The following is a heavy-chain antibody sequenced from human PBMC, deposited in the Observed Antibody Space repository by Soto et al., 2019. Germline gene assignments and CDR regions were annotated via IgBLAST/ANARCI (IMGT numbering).Heavy chain of an antibody. D-gene: IGHD3-10*01. CDR2: IYYSGST. CDR3: ASGKYSGSGSYRPIFDY. V-gene: IGHV4-31*03. J-gene: IGHJ4*02. Sequence: QVQLQESGPGLVKPSQTLSLTCTVSGGSISSGGYYWSWIRQHPGKGLEWIGYIYYSGSTYYNPSLKSRVTISVDTSKNQFSLKLSSVTAADTAVYYCASGKYSGSGSYRPIFDYWGQGTLVTVSS. CDR1: GGSISSGGYY.